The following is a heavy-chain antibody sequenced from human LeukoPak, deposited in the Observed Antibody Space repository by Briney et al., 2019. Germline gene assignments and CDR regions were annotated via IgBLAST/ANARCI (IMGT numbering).Heavy chain of an antibody. Sequence: ASVKVSCKASGYTFTNYYIHWVRQAPGQGLQWMGLINPGGGNTNYAQNFQGRVTMTRDTSASTVYMELSSLRSEDTAIYYCARIRDGYNDAYDIWGQGTVVTVPS. D-gene: IGHD5-24*01. CDR1: GYTFTNYY. V-gene: IGHV1-46*01. J-gene: IGHJ3*02. CDR2: INPGGGNT. CDR3: ARIRDGYNDAYDI.